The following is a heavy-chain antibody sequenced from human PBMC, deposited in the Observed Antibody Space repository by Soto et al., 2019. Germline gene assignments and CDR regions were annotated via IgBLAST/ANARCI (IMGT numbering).Heavy chain of an antibody. CDR3: ARSANTYGSPFDY. Sequence: EVHLVESGGGLVQPGGSLRLSCAASGFTVGNNYMSWVRQAPGKGLEWVSIIHRGGSTSYADSVKGRFTIPRDSSKNILYLKINGLTADDTAVYYCARSANTYGSPFDYWGQGALVTVSS. CDR2: IHRGGST. J-gene: IGHJ4*02. CDR1: GFTVGNNY. D-gene: IGHD3-10*01. V-gene: IGHV3-66*01.